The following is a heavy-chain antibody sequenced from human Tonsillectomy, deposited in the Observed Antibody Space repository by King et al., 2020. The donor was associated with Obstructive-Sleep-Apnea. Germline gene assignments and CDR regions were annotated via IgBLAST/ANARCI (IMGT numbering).Heavy chain of an antibody. CDR3: ARSYDFWSGPHD. CDR2: ISGSADST. D-gene: IGHD3-3*01. CDR1: GFTFSSFV. J-gene: IGHJ4*02. V-gene: IGHV3-23*04. Sequence: EVQLVESGGGLVQPGGSLRLSCAASGFTFSSFVMNWVRQAPGKGLEWVSGISGSADSTYYADSVKGRFTISRDNSKNTLYLQMNSLRAEDTALYYCARSYDFWSGPHDWGQGTLVTVSS.